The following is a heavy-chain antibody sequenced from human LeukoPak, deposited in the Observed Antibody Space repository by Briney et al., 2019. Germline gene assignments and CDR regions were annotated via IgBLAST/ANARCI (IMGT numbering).Heavy chain of an antibody. CDR1: GFIFSSYS. CDR3: AKGYCTNGVCGYYYYYMDV. J-gene: IGHJ6*03. Sequence: GGSLRLSCAASGFIFSSYSMNWVRQAPGKGLEWVSYISSSSSSIYYADAVKGRFTISRDNAKNSLYLQMNSLRAEDTAVYYCAKGYCTNGVCGYYYYYMDVWGKGTTVTVSS. V-gene: IGHV3-48*01. CDR2: ISSSSSSI. D-gene: IGHD2-8*01.